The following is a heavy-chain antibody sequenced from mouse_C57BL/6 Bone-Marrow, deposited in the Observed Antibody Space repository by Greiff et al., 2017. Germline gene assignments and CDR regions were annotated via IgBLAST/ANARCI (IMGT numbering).Heavy chain of an antibody. V-gene: IGHV10-1*01. J-gene: IGHJ3*01. CDR2: IRSKSNNYAT. CDR1: GFSFNTYA. CDR3: VSQDSSGTWFAY. Sequence: GGGLVQPKGSLKLSCAASGFSFNTYAMNWVRQAPGKGLEWVARIRSKSNNYATYYADSVKDRFTISRDDSESMLYLQMNNLKTEDTAMYYCVSQDSSGTWFAYWGQGTLVTVSA. D-gene: IGHD3-2*02.